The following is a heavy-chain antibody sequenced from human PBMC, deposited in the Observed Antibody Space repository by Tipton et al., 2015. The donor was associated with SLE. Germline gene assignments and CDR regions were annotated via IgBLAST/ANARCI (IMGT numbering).Heavy chain of an antibody. V-gene: IGHV4-59*08. CDR2: IYYSGST. CDR3: ARSLDAAALFDY. J-gene: IGHJ4*02. CDR1: GGSISSYF. Sequence: TPSLTCTVSGGSISSYFWSWIRQPPGKGLEWIGYIYYSGSTNYSPSLKSRLTISIDMSKNQFSLKLTSVTAADTAVYYCARSLDAAALFDYWGQGALVTVSS. D-gene: IGHD2-2*01.